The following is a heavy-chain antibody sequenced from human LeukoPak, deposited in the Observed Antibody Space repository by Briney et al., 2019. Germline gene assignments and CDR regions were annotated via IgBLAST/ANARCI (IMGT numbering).Heavy chain of an antibody. V-gene: IGHV3-7*03. CDR2: MKQDGSEE. CDR1: GFTFDNYW. CDR3: ARKGPGGWYFDY. J-gene: IGHJ4*02. D-gene: IGHD6-19*01. Sequence: PGGSLRLFCASSGFTFDNYWMTWVRQAPGKGLEWVAIMKQDGSEEYYVDSVKGRFTIFRDNAKNSLYLQMNSLRAEDTAVYYCARKGPGGWYFDYWGQGTLVTVSS.